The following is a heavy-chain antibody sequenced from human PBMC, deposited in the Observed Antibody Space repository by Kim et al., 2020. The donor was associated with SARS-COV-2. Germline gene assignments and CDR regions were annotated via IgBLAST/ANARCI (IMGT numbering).Heavy chain of an antibody. J-gene: IGHJ4*02. D-gene: IGHD1-1*01. Sequence: YAQNLQGRVTMPRDTSTSTVYMELSSLRSEDPAVYYCARRDFTGTTAYFDYWGQGTLVTVSS. CDR3: ARRDFTGTTAYFDY. V-gene: IGHV1-46*01.